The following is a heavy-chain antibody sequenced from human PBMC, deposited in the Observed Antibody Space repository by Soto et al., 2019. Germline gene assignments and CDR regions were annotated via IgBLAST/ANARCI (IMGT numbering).Heavy chain of an antibody. Sequence: WASVKVSCKASGYTFTSYGISWVRQAPGQGLEWMGWISAYNGNTNYAQKLQGRVTMTTDTSTSTAYMELRSLRSDDTAVYYCAKVGVGATNYYYYGMDVWGQGTTVTVSS. CDR2: ISAYNGNT. CDR1: GYTFTSYG. V-gene: IGHV1-18*01. J-gene: IGHJ6*02. CDR3: AKVGVGATNYYYYGMDV. D-gene: IGHD1-26*01.